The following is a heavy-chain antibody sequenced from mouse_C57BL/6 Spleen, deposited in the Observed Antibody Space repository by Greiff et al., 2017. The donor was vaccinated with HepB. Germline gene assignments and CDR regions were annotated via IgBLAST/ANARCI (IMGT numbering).Heavy chain of an antibody. CDR3: ARGGSVYAMDY. Sequence: QVQLKQPGAELVMPGASVKLSCKASGYTFTSYWMHWVKQRPGQGLEWIGEIDPSDSYTNYNQKFKGKSTLTVDKSSSTAYMQLSSLTSEDSAVYYCARGGSVYAMDYWGQGTSVTVSS. J-gene: IGHJ4*01. CDR1: GYTFTSYW. V-gene: IGHV1-69*01. CDR2: IDPSDSYT.